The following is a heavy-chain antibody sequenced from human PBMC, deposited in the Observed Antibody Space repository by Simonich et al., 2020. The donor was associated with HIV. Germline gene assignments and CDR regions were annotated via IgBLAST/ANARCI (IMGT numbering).Heavy chain of an antibody. D-gene: IGHD3-16*01. J-gene: IGHJ4*02. CDR1: GFTFSSYA. CDR2: ISYDGSNK. CDR3: ASGGSISSVWADDY. Sequence: QVQLVESGGGVVQPGRSLRLSCAASGFTFSSYAMHWVRKAPGKGLEGVAVISYDGSNKYYADSVKGRFTISRDNSKSTLELQMNSLRAEDTAVYYCASGGSISSVWADDYWGQGTLVTVSS. V-gene: IGHV3-30*07.